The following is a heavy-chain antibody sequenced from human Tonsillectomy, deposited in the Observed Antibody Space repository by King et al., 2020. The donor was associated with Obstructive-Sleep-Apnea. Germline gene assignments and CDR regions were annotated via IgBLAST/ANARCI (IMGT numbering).Heavy chain of an antibody. J-gene: IGHJ4*02. Sequence: VQLVESGGGVVQPGKSLRLSCVISGFIFSGYAMHWVRQAPGKGLEWVAVISFDGYNKYYADSVRGRFTISRDNSKNTLYLQMSSLRAEDTALYYCAREGSGTYYNVNLDYWGQGTLVTVS. CDR2: ISFDGYNK. V-gene: IGHV3-30-3*01. CDR3: AREGSGTYYNVNLDY. CDR1: GFIFSGYA. D-gene: IGHD3-10*01.